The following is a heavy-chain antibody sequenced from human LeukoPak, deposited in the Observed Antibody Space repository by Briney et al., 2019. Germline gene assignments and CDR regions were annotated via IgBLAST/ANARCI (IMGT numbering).Heavy chain of an antibody. D-gene: IGHD3-22*01. J-gene: IGHJ4*02. CDR1: GGSISSSSYY. CDR3: ARRGYDSSGYYYAY. CDR2: IYYSGST. Sequence: SETLSLTCTVSGGSISSSSYYWGWIRQPPGKGLEWIGSIYYSGSTYYNPSLKSRVTISVDTSKNQFSLKLSSVAAADTAVYYCARRGYDSSGYYYAYWGQGTLVTVSS. V-gene: IGHV4-39*01.